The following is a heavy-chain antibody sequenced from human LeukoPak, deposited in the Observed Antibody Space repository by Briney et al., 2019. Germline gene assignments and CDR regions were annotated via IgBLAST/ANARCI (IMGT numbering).Heavy chain of an antibody. V-gene: IGHV3-11*01. CDR2: ISTSGSTT. CDR1: GFTFSDYY. Sequence: GGSLRLSCAASGFTFSDYYMSWIRQAPGTGLEWISYISTSGSTTLYADSVKGRLTISRDNAKNSLYLQMNSLRAEDTAVYYCAREVLVPDYWGQGTPVTVSS. J-gene: IGHJ4*02. CDR3: AREVLVPDY. D-gene: IGHD2-8*02.